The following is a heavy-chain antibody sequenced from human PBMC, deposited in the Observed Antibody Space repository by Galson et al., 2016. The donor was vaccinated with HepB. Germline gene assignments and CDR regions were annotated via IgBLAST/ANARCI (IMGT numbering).Heavy chain of an antibody. CDR3: ARDQGQWLVQAVGAFDF. Sequence: SETLSLTCAVSGASISSGNWWSWVRQTPGKGLEWIGEIYHSGDTNYNPSLKSRVIMSVDKTKNQFSLKLNSVTAADTAVYYCARDQGQWLVQAVGAFDFWGQGTMVIVSS. CDR2: IYHSGDT. CDR1: GASISSGNW. V-gene: IGHV4-4*02. J-gene: IGHJ3*01. D-gene: IGHD6-19*01.